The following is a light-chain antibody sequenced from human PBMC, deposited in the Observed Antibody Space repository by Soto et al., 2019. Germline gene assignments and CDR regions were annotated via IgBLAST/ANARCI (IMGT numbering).Light chain of an antibody. CDR1: SSDVGAYIF. V-gene: IGLV2-14*03. Sequence: QSVLTQPASVSGSPGQSITISCTGTSSDVGAYIFVSWYQQHPGKAPKLMIYDIINRPSGISSRFSGSKSGNTASLTISGLQAEDEADYYCVSFTTSKSDVFGTGTKVTVL. CDR3: VSFTTSKSDV. CDR2: DII. J-gene: IGLJ1*01.